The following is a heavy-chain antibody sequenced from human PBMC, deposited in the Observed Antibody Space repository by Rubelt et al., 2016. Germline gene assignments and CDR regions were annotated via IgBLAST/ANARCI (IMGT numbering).Heavy chain of an antibody. CDR3: ARRDGYNWDDAFDI. V-gene: IGHV1-18*01. J-gene: IGHJ3*02. D-gene: IGHD5-24*01. Sequence: QVQLVQSGAEVKKPGASVKVSCKASGYTFTSYGISWVRQAPGQGLEWMGWISAYNGNTNYAQKLQARVPMTTDTSTGTAYMELRSLRSDDTAVYYCARRDGYNWDDAFDIWGQGTMVTVSS. CDR1: GYTFTSYG. CDR2: ISAYNGNT.